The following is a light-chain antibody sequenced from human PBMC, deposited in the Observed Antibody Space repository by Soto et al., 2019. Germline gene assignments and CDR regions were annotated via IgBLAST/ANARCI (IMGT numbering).Light chain of an antibody. Sequence: QSVLTQPPSASGTPGQRVTISCSGGGSNIGSNYVYWLQQFPGSAPKLLIYMNNQRPSGVPDRFSGSKSGTSASLAISGLRSEDEADYFCAAWDDSLSGPVFGGGTKVTVL. J-gene: IGLJ2*01. V-gene: IGLV1-47*01. CDR3: AAWDDSLSGPV. CDR2: MNN. CDR1: GSNIGSNY.